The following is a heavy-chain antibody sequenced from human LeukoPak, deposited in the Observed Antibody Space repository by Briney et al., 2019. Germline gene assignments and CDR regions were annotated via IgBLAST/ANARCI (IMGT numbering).Heavy chain of an antibody. V-gene: IGHV3-72*01. D-gene: IGHD3-22*01. Sequence: PGGSLRLSCAASGFTFSDHYMDWVRQAPGKGLEWVGRTRNKANSYTTEYAASVKGRFTISRDDSKNSLYLQMNSLKTEDTAVYYCARVKGLDDYDSSAGDAFDIWGQGTMVTVSS. CDR2: TRNKANSYTT. J-gene: IGHJ3*02. CDR3: ARVKGLDDYDSSAGDAFDI. CDR1: GFTFSDHY.